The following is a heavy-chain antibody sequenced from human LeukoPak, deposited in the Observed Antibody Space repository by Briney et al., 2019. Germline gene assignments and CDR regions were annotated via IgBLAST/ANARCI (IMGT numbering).Heavy chain of an antibody. V-gene: IGHV3-30*18. D-gene: IGHD7-27*01. CDR1: VFTSSSYG. J-gene: IGHJ2*01. CDR2: IPYDGNNN. Sequence: GVSVRLSWAASVFTSSSYGMLCVRQAPGKGLVWLEVIPYDGNNNYYADSAKGRFTISRDNSTNTLYLQMNSLRAEDTAVYYCAKESWGSGWYCDLWGRGTLVTVSS. CDR3: AKESWGSGWYCDL.